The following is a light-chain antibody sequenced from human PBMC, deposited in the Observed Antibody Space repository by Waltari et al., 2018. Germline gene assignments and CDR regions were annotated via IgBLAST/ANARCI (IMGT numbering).Light chain of an antibody. V-gene: IGKV3-20*01. J-gene: IGKJ1*01. CDR1: QSVGRT. Sequence: EIVLTQSPGTLSLSPGERAIVSCRASQSVGRTLAWYQQKPGQAPRLLIYGASNRATCIPDRFIGSGSGTEFSLTISGLEPEDSAVYYCQHYLRLPVAFGQGTKVEIK. CDR2: GAS. CDR3: QHYLRLPVA.